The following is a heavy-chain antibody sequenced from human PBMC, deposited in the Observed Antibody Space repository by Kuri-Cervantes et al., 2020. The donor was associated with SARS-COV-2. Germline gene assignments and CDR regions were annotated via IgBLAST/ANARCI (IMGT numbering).Heavy chain of an antibody. Sequence: GESLKISCAASGFTFSSYAMHWVRQAPGKGLEWVAVISYDGSNKYYADSVKGRFTISRDNSKNTLYLQMNSLRAEDTAVYYCARGLTMVRGVIRSRFDFWGQGTLVTVSS. CDR3: ARGLTMVRGVIRSRFDF. J-gene: IGHJ4*02. CDR2: ISYDGSNK. V-gene: IGHV3-30*04. CDR1: GFTFSSYA. D-gene: IGHD3-10*01.